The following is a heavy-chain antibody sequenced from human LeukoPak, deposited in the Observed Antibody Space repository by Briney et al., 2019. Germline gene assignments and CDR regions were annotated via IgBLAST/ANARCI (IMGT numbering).Heavy chain of an antibody. D-gene: IGHD1-26*01. CDR3: ARRTVGAYRNWFDP. CDR1: GYIFTSYW. Sequence: HGESLKISCKGSGYIFTSYWIAWVRQMPGKGLEWMGIISPGDSETRYSPSFQGQVTISADKSISTAYLQWSSLKASDTAMYYCARRTVGAYRNWFDPWGQGTLVTVSS. V-gene: IGHV5-51*01. CDR2: ISPGDSET. J-gene: IGHJ5*02.